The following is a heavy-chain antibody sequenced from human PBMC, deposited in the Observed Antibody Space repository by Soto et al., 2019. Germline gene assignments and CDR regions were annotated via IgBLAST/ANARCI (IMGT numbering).Heavy chain of an antibody. V-gene: IGHV4-4*07. CDR3: ARVRSSGWFDY. J-gene: IGHJ4*02. Sequence: PSETLSLTCTVSGGSISSYYWSWIRQPAGKGLEWIGRMHTSGSTNYNVSLKSRVTMSVDTSKNQFSLELTSVTAADTAVYYCARVRSSGWFDYWGQGTLVTVSS. CDR1: GGSISSYY. D-gene: IGHD6-19*01. CDR2: MHTSGST.